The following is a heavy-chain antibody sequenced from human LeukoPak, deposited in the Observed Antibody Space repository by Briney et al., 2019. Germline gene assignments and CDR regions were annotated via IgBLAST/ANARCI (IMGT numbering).Heavy chain of an antibody. CDR2: IKQDGSQT. V-gene: IGHV3-7*01. D-gene: IGHD3-10*01. CDR1: GFTSSSYW. Sequence: PGGSLRLSCAASGFTSSSYWMSWVRQAPGKGLEWVANIKQDGSQTYYEDSVKGRFTISRDNAKNSVYLQMNSLRAEDTAVYFCATDGRSGKHDFDYWGQGTLVTVSS. CDR3: ATDGRSGKHDFDY. J-gene: IGHJ4*02.